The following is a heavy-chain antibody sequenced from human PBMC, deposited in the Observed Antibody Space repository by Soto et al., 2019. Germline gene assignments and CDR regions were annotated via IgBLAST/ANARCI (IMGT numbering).Heavy chain of an antibody. CDR3: ARGPFFYDFWSGSHFDY. CDR1: GYTFTGYY. D-gene: IGHD3-3*01. CDR2: INAGNGNT. V-gene: IGHV1-3*01. J-gene: IGHJ4*02. Sequence: EASVKVSCKASGYTFTGYYMHWVRQAPGQGFEWMGWINAGNGNTKYAQKFQGRVTITRDTSASTAYMELSSLRSEDTAVYYCARGPFFYDFWSGSHFDYWGQGTLVTVSS.